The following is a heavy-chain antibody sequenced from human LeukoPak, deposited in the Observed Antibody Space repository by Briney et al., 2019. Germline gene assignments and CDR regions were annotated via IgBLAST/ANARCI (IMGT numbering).Heavy chain of an antibody. CDR3: ARGHDAFDI. J-gene: IGHJ3*02. V-gene: IGHV3-33*01. CDR1: GFTFSSYG. CDR2: IWYDGSNK. Sequence: GRSLRLSCAASGFTFSSYGMHGVRQAPGKGLEWVAVIWYDGSNKYYADSVKGRFTISRDNSKNTLYLQMNSLRAEDTAVYYCARGHDAFDIWGQGTMVTVSS.